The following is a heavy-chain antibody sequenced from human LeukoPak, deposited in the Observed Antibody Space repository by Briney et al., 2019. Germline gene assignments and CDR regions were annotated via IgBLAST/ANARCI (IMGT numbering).Heavy chain of an antibody. CDR2: ISGTGGTT. V-gene: IGHV3-23*01. CDR1: GFSFRDFD. Sequence: GGSLRLSCSASGFSFRDFDMSWVRQAPGKALEWVSSISGTGGTTYYTDSVRGRFTISRDNSQNTLFLQMNSLSAEDTAVYYCAKIAVAGTGVDYWGQGTLVTVSS. J-gene: IGHJ4*02. D-gene: IGHD6-19*01. CDR3: AKIAVAGTGVDY.